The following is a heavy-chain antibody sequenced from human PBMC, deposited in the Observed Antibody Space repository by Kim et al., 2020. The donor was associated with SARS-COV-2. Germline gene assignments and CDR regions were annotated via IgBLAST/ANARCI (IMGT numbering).Heavy chain of an antibody. V-gene: IGHV3-23*01. CDR2: ILNSGDST. J-gene: IGHJ4*02. CDR1: GFTFRSHA. CDR3: SNNYCNRLSCCPNN. Sequence: GGSLRLSCAASGFTFRSHAMSWVRQAPGKGLEWVSGILNSGDSTYYADSVKGRFTISRDNSKNTLYLQMNSLTADDTAVYYCSNNYCNRLSCCPNNWGQGTLVTVSS. D-gene: IGHD2-15*01.